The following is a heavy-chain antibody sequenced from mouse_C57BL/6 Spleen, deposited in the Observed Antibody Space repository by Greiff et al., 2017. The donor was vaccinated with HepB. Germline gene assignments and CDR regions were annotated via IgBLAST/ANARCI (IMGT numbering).Heavy chain of an antibody. CDR1: GFNIKDDY. Sequence: EVQLQQSGAELVRPGASVKLSCTASGFNIKDDYMHWVKQRPEQGLEWIGWIDPENGDTEYASKFQGKAPITADTSSNTAYLQRSSLTSEDTAVYYCTTDDYNAMDYWGQGTSVTVSS. CDR2: IDPENGDT. J-gene: IGHJ4*01. V-gene: IGHV14-4*01. CDR3: TTDDYNAMDY.